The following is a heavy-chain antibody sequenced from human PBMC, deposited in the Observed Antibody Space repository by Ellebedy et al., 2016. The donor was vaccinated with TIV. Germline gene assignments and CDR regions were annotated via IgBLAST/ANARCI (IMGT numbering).Heavy chain of an antibody. J-gene: IGHJ5*02. CDR3: ARDPALPRGRFDT. Sequence: MPSETLTLTCTVSGGSISNSDDYWNWIRQPPGKGLEWIGSIYYSGRAYYNPYLKRLVTVSVDTSKNQFSLNLSSVTAADTAVYYCARDPALPRGRFDTWGQGTLVTVSS. CDR2: IYYSGRA. CDR1: GGSISNSDDY. V-gene: IGHV4-39*07.